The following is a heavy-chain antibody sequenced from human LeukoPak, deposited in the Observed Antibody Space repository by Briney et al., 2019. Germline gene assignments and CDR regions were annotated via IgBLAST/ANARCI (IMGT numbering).Heavy chain of an antibody. CDR3: ARNGGSDANDAFDI. CDR1: GYTFTGYY. CDR2: INPNSGGT. Sequence: ASVKVSCKASGYTFTGYYMHWVRQAPGQGLEWIGWINPNSGGTNYAQKFQGRVTMTRDTSISTAYMELSRLRSDDTAVYYCARNGGSDANDAFDIWGQGTMVTVSS. D-gene: IGHD7-27*01. V-gene: IGHV1-2*02. J-gene: IGHJ3*02.